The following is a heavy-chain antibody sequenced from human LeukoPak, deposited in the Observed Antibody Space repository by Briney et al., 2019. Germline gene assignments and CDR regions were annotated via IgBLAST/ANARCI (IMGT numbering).Heavy chain of an antibody. V-gene: IGHV3-21*01. D-gene: IGHD3-16*01. CDR3: ARDMWGRSLWSGNLGGHSFDY. Sequence: PGGSLRLSCEASGFTFSSYAMSWVRQAPGKGLQWVSFISSSSSYIYYADSVKGRFTISRDNAKNSLFLQMNSLRAEDTAVYYCARDMWGRSLWSGNLGGHSFDYWGRGTLVTVSS. CDR2: ISSSSSYI. CDR1: GFTFSSYA. J-gene: IGHJ4*02.